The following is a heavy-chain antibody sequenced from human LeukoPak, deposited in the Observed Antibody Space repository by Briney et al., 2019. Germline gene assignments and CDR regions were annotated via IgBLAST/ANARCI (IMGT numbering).Heavy chain of an antibody. D-gene: IGHD6-19*01. CDR3: ARRLSSGWLYDAFDI. CDR1: GYTFTGYY. J-gene: IGHJ3*02. V-gene: IGHV1-2*02. Sequence: AAVKVSCRAPGYTFTGYYIHWVRQTPGQGLEWMAWINPNNSNANYAQNFQDRVTMTRDTSISTAYMELSRLTSDDTAVYYCARRLSSGWLYDAFDIWGQGTMVTVSS. CDR2: INPNNSNA.